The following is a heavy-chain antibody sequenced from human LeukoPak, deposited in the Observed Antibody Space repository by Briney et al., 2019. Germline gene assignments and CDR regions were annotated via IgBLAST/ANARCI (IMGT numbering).Heavy chain of an antibody. CDR1: GYTFTSYD. Sequence: GASVKVSRKASGYTFTSYDINWVRQATGQGLEWMGWMNPNSGNTGYAQKFQGRVTITRNTSISTAYMELSSLRSEDTAVYYCARGGYCSSTTCPRDAFDIWGQGTMVTVSS. J-gene: IGHJ3*02. V-gene: IGHV1-8*03. CDR2: MNPNSGNT. D-gene: IGHD2-2*01. CDR3: ARGGYCSSTTCPRDAFDI.